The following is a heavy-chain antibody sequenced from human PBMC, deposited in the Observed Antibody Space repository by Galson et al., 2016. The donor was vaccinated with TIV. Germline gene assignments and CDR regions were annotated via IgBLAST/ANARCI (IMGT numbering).Heavy chain of an antibody. Sequence: KGLEWMGIIYPGDSDTRYSPSFQGQVTISADKSISTAYLQWSSLKASDTAMYYCARRADSSGYYYSFDYWGQGTLVTVSS. V-gene: IGHV5-51*01. D-gene: IGHD3-22*01. CDR3: ARRADSSGYYYSFDY. CDR2: IYPGDSDT. J-gene: IGHJ4*02.